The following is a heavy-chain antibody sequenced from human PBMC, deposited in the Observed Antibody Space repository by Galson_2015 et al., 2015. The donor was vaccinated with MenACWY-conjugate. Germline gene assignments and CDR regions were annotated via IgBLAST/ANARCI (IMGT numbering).Heavy chain of an antibody. CDR1: GYDFSDFW. Sequence: QSGAEVTKPGESLKMSCQGSGYDFSDFWIGWVRQMPGKGLEWMGIIYPGDFDTRYSPSFQGQVTVSADKATSAAYLQWNNLKASDAAMYYCARGGRGPAASFHYWGQGTLVTVSS. D-gene: IGHD2-2*01. CDR2: IYPGDFDT. CDR3: ARGGRGPAASFHY. V-gene: IGHV5-51*01. J-gene: IGHJ4*02.